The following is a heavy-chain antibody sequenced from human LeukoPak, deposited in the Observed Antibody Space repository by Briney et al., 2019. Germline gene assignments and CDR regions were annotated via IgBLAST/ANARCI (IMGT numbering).Heavy chain of an antibody. CDR1: GYSFTSYW. J-gene: IGHJ4*02. V-gene: IGHV5-10-1*01. D-gene: IGHD6-19*01. CDR2: IDPSDSYT. Sequence: GESLRISCKGSGYSFTSYWITWVRQMPGKGLECMGKIDPSDSYTDYRPSFQGHVTISADKSINTAYLQWSSLKASDTAMYYCARSLSSGWPGFGYWGQGALVTVSS. CDR3: ARSLSSGWPGFGY.